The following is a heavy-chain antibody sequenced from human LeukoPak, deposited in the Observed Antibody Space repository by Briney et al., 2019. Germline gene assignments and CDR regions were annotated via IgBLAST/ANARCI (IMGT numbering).Heavy chain of an antibody. CDR2: IYYSGST. V-gene: IGHV4-39*01. CDR1: GGSISSSSYY. D-gene: IGHD3-22*01. Sequence: SSETLSLTCTVSGGSISSSSYYWGWIRQPPGKGLEWIGSIYYSGSTYYNPSLKSRVTISVDTSKNQFSLKLSSVTAADTAVYYCARPSSSGYYRNWGQGTPVTVSS. CDR3: ARPSSSGYYRN. J-gene: IGHJ4*02.